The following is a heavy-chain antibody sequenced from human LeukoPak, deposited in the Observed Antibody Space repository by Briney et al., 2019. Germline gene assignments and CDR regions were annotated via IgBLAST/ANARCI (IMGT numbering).Heavy chain of an antibody. CDR1: GLTLSIYA. CDR3: VRDRGGSGWYDFDY. J-gene: IGHJ4*02. V-gene: IGHV3-64*01. D-gene: IGHD6-19*01. Sequence: GGSLRLSCAVSGLTLSIYATHWVRHGQGKGLEHVSGTRYNGSQTYYGNSVKDRLTISRDNAKNTVYLLMASLRVDDMAVYYCVRDRGGSGWYDFDYWGQGILVTVSS. CDR2: TRYNGSQT.